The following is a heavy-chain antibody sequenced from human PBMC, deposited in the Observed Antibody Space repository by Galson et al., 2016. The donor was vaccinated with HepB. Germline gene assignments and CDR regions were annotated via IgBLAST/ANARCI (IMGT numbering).Heavy chain of an antibody. CDR3: ARVGGYVWGSYRSPRALDV. D-gene: IGHD3-16*02. V-gene: IGHV1-69*13. CDR2: IIPISVTT. Sequence: SVKVSCKASGGTFSSHTISWVCQAPGQGLEWMGGIIPISVTTKYAQKFQGRVTMSADESTTTTYMELSSLRSEDTAVYYCARVGGYVWGSYRSPRALDVWGQGTMVTVSS. J-gene: IGHJ3*01. CDR1: GGTFSSHT.